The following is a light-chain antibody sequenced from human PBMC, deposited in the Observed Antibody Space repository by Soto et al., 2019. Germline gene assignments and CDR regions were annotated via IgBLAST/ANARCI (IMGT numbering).Light chain of an antibody. CDR3: AAWDDSLNGLV. CDR2: SNN. Sequence: QSVLTQPPSASGTPGQRVTISCSGSSSNIGSNTVDWYQQVPGTAPKLLIYSNNQRPSGVPDRLSGSKSGTSASLAISGLQSEDEAEYYCAAWDDSLNGLVFGGGTKLTVL. J-gene: IGLJ2*01. CDR1: SSNIGSNT. V-gene: IGLV1-44*01.